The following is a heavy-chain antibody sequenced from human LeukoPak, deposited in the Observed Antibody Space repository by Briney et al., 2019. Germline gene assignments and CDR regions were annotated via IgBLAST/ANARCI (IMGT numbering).Heavy chain of an antibody. D-gene: IGHD6-13*01. CDR1: GYRFTSYW. V-gene: IGHV5-51*01. CDR2: IYPGDSDT. J-gene: IGHJ4*02. CDR3: ARHSSSWYLIDY. Sequence: GGSLKISFKGSGYRFTSYWIGWVRQMPGKGVEWMGIIYPGDSDTRYSPSFQGQVTISADKSISTAYLQWSSLKASDTAMYYCARHSSSWYLIDYWGQGTLVTVSS.